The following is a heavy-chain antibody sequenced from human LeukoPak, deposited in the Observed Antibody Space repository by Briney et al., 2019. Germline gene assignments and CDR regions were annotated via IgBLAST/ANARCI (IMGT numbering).Heavy chain of an antibody. D-gene: IGHD2-2*02. Sequence: PSETLSLTCTVSGGSISSYYWSWIRQPPGKGLEWIGNIYYSGSTNYNPSLKSRVTISVDTSKNQFSLKLSSVTAADTAVYYCARLDSVATTGGNRALYPPDYWGQGTLVTVSS. CDR3: ARLDSVATTGGNRALYPPDY. CDR2: IYYSGST. CDR1: GGSISSYY. V-gene: IGHV4-59*08. J-gene: IGHJ4*02.